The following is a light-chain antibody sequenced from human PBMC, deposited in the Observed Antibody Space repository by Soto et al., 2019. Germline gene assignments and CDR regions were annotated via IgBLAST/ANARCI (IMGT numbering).Light chain of an antibody. V-gene: IGKV3-15*01. J-gene: IGKJ3*01. CDR3: QQYSDWPL. CDR1: QSVSNS. Sequence: EIVMTQSPATLSVSPGERATLSCRASQSVSNSLAWYQQKPGQASRLLIYDTSTRATGVPVRFSGSGSGTEFTLTISSLQSEDFAVYYCQQYSDWPLFGPGTKVDIK. CDR2: DTS.